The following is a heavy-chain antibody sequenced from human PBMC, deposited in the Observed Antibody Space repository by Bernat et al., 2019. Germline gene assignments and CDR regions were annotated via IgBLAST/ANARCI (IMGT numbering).Heavy chain of an antibody. V-gene: IGHV3-33*01. CDR1: GFTFSSYG. D-gene: IGHD6-19*01. Sequence: QVQLVESGGGVVQPGRSLRLSCAASGFTFSSYGMHWVRQAPGKGLEWVAVIWYDGSNKYYADSMRGRFTISGDDSKNTLYLQMNSLGAEDTAVYYCAGGGGIGSGWYFDYWGQGTLVTVSS. CDR2: IWYDGSNK. J-gene: IGHJ4*02. CDR3: AGGGGIGSGWYFDY.